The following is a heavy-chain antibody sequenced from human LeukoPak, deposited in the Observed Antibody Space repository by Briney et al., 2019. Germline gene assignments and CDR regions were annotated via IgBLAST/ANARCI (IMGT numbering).Heavy chain of an antibody. V-gene: IGHV3-21*01. D-gene: IGHD3-22*01. Sequence: GGSLRLSXAASGFTFSSYSMNWVCQAPGKGLEWVPSISSSSSYIYYADSVKGRFTISRDNAKNSLYLQMNSLRAEDTAVYYCARALIIPSTMIGSLEYWGQGTLVTVSS. CDR3: ARALIIPSTMIGSLEY. CDR1: GFTFSSYS. J-gene: IGHJ4*02. CDR2: ISSSSSYI.